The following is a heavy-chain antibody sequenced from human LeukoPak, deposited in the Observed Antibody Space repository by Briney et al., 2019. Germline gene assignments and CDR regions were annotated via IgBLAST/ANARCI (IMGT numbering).Heavy chain of an antibody. CDR3: ARRNIAATYYSDY. CDR2: ISSGSTTI. Sequence: PGGSLRLSCAASGFTFGDYYMTWIRQAPGKGLEWLSYISSGSTTIHYADSVKGRFTISRDNAKKSLYLQMNSLRAEDTAVYYCARRNIAATYYSDYWGQGTLVTVSS. V-gene: IGHV3-11*01. J-gene: IGHJ4*02. CDR1: GFTFGDYY. D-gene: IGHD2-15*01.